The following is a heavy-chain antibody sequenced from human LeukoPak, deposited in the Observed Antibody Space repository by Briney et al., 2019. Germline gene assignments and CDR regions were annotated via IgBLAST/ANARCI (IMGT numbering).Heavy chain of an antibody. CDR2: IQYSGTI. D-gene: IGHD2-21*02. V-gene: IGHV4-59*01. CDR1: GGSISSYY. Sequence: SETLSLTCTVSGGSISSYYWSWIRQPPGKGLEWIGYIQYSGTINYNPSLKSRVTISVGTSKNQFSLRLSSVTAADTAVYYCARGVTTGLDWFDPWGQGTLVIVSS. J-gene: IGHJ5*02. CDR3: ARGVTTGLDWFDP.